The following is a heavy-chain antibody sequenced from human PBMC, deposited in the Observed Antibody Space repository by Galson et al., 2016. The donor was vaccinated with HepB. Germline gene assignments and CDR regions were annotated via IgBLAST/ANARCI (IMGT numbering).Heavy chain of an antibody. V-gene: IGHV3-9*01. CDR2: VSWNSGTT. J-gene: IGHJ6*02. CDR1: GFTFDDYA. Sequence: SLRLSCAASGFTFDDYAMHWVRQAPGKGLEWVSGVSWNSGTTAYADSVKGRFTISRDNSKNTVFLEMNSLRAEDTAVYYCAKEGGKGAPAGTFYGMDVWGQGTTVSVSS. CDR3: AKEGGKGAPAGTFYGMDV. D-gene: IGHD6-13*01.